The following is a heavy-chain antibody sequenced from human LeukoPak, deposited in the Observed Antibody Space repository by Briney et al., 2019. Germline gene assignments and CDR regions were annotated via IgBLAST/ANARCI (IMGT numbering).Heavy chain of an antibody. V-gene: IGHV3-48*02. CDR3: ARDYYDSSGRHPPDY. CDR1: GFTFSSYS. J-gene: IGHJ4*02. D-gene: IGHD3-22*01. Sequence: GGSLRLSCAAFGFTFSSYSMNWVRQAPGKGLEWVSYISSSSSTIYYADSVKGRFTISRDNAKNSLYLQMNSLRDEDTAVYYCARDYYDSSGRHPPDYWGQGTLVTVSS. CDR2: ISSSSSTI.